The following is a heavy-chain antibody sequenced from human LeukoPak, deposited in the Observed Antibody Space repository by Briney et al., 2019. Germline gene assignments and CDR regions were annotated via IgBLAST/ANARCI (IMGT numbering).Heavy chain of an antibody. CDR1: GFTFSSYN. CDR2: ITSSSSYI. CDR3: AKDRGYNYGLGASDI. D-gene: IGHD5-18*01. J-gene: IGHJ3*02. V-gene: IGHV3-21*04. Sequence: PGGSLRLSCAASGFTFSSYNMNWVRQAPGKGPEWVSSITSSSSYIYYADSVKGRFTISRDNSKNTLYLQMNSLRVEDTAVYYCAKDRGYNYGLGASDIWGQGTMVTVSS.